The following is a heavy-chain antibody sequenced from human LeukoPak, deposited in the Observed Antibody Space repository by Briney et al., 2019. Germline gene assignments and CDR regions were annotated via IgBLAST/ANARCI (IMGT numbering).Heavy chain of an antibody. J-gene: IGHJ4*02. CDR1: GFTFSSYS. V-gene: IGHV3-48*01. D-gene: IGHD3-22*01. Sequence: GGSLRLSCAASGFTFSSYSMNWVRQAPGKGLEWVSYISSSSTTIYYADSVKGRFTISRDNAKNSLYLQTNSLRAEDTAVYYCARDAGRSGYYEVDYWGQGTLVTVSS. CDR2: ISSSSTTI. CDR3: ARDAGRSGYYEVDY.